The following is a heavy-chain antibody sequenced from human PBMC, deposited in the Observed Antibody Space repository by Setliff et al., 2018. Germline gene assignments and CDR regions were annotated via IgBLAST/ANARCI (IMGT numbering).Heavy chain of an antibody. V-gene: IGHV1-18*01. J-gene: IGHJ6*04. Sequence: ASVKVSCKASGYTFTSYGISWVRQAPGQGLEWMGWISAYNGNTSYAQKLQGRVTMTTDTSTSTAYMELRSLRSDDTAVYYCARDRWRVTMRPLDVWGKGTTVTVSS. CDR2: ISAYNGNT. D-gene: IGHD3-22*01. CDR3: ARDRWRVTMRPLDV. CDR1: GYTFTSYG.